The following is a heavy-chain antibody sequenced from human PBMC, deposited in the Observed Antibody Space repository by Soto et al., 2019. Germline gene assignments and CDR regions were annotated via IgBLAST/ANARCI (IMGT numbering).Heavy chain of an antibody. CDR2: TSYDGSDK. V-gene: IGHV3-30*19. CDR1: GFTFRIYV. D-gene: IGHD3-16*01. J-gene: IGHJ1*01. CDR3: ARWGTTGGLDV. Sequence: ESGGGVVQPGTSLRVSCVGSGFTFRIYVIHWVRQAPGKGLEWVALTSYDGSDKYYGDSVRGRFTISRDNSRNTVDLQMDSLRLEDTALYYCARWGTTGGLDVWGQGTLVSVSS.